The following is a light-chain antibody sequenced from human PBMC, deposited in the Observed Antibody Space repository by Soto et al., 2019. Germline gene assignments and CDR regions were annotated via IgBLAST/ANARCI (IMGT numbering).Light chain of an antibody. Sequence: QSYPSHPASVSGSPGQSITISCAGTSRDDGGYNYVSWYPQHPGKAPKLMIYEVRNRPSGVSNRYSRSKSGNTASLTISGLQAVDGADYYCSSYTSSSTHNDVLGTGTKVTV. V-gene: IGLV2-14*01. CDR1: SRDDGGYNY. J-gene: IGLJ1*01. CDR2: EVR. CDR3: SSYTSSSTHNDV.